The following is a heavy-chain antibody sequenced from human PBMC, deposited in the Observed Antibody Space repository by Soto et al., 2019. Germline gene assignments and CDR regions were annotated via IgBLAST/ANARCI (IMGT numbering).Heavy chain of an antibody. CDR1: GYTLASYY. CDR3: ARDKQYYDYVWGSYRPASARWFDP. J-gene: IGHJ5*02. V-gene: IGHV1-46*01. Sequence: ASVKVSCKASGYTLASYYMHWVRQAPGQGLEWMGRINPSGGRTSYAQKFQGRVTMTRDTSTSTVYMELRSLRSDDTAVYYCARDKQYYDYVWGSYRPASARWFDPWGQGTLVTVSS. D-gene: IGHD3-16*02. CDR2: INPSGGRT.